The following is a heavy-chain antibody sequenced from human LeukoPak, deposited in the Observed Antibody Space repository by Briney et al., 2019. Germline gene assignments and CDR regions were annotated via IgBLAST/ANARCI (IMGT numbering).Heavy chain of an antibody. CDR2: ISYSGTT. CDR3: ARLGPHLDY. D-gene: IGHD7-27*01. CDR1: GGSISSGGYS. Sequence: SETLSLTCAVSGGSISSGGYSWSWIRQPPGKGLEWIGYISYSGTTYYNPSLKSRVTISVDRSKNQFSLKLTSVTAADTAVYYCARLGPHLDYWGQGTLVTVSS. V-gene: IGHV4-30-2*01. J-gene: IGHJ4*02.